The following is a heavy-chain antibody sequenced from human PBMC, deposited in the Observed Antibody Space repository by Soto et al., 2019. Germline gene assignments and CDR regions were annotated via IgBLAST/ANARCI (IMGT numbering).Heavy chain of an antibody. CDR3: ARFDYGGNYYFDY. J-gene: IGHJ4*02. CDR2: IYYSGST. CDR1: GGSISSSSYY. V-gene: IGHV4-39*01. Sequence: TLSLTCTVSGGSISSSSYYWGWIRQPPGKGLEWIGSIYYSGSTYYNPSLKSRVTISVDTSKNQFSLKLSSVTAADTAVYYCARFDYGGNYYFDYWGQGTLVTVSS. D-gene: IGHD4-17*01.